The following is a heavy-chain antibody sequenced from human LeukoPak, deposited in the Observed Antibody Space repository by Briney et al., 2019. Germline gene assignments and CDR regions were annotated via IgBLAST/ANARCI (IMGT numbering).Heavy chain of an antibody. J-gene: IGHJ4*02. CDR2: ISGSSSTI. Sequence: PGGSLRLSCAASGFSFSSNSMNWVRQAPGKGLEWVSYISGSSSTIYYADSVKGRFTISRDNAKNSLYLQMNSLRAEDTAVYYCARDAFLSYYDSSGSNDYWGQGTLVTVSS. CDR3: ARDAFLSYYDSSGSNDY. D-gene: IGHD3-22*01. CDR1: GFSFSSNS. V-gene: IGHV3-48*01.